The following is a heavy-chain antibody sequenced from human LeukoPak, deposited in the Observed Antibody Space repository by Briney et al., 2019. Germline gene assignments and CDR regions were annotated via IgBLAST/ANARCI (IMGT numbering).Heavy chain of an antibody. Sequence: GGSLRLSCAASGFTFSSYEMNWVRQAPGKGLEWVSYISSSGSTIYCADSVKGRFTISRDNAKNSLYLQMNSLRAEDTAVYYCARDFPTTGGFDYWGQGTLVTVSS. D-gene: IGHD1-1*01. J-gene: IGHJ4*02. V-gene: IGHV3-48*03. CDR3: ARDFPTTGGFDY. CDR1: GFTFSSYE. CDR2: ISSSGSTI.